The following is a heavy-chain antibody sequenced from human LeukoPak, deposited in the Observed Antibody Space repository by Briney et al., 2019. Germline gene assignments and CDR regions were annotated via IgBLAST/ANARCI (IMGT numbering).Heavy chain of an antibody. CDR1: GGTFSSYA. J-gene: IGHJ5*02. CDR2: IIPIFGTA. CDR3: AREPYCSSTSCWYNWSDP. D-gene: IGHD2-2*01. Sequence: ASVKVSCKASGGTFSSYAISWVRQAPGQGLEWMGGIIPIFGTANYAQKFQGRVTITADESTSTAYMELSSLRSEDTAVYYCAREPYCSSTSCWYNWSDPWGQGTLVTVSS. V-gene: IGHV1-69*13.